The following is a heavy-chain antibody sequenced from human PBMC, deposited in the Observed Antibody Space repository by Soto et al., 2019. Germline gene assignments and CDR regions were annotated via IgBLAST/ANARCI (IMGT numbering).Heavy chain of an antibody. CDR2: IQQDGSQK. CDR3: ARDEAVDY. CDR1: GFTFSYYW. J-gene: IGHJ4*02. V-gene: IGHV3-7*03. Sequence: SLGLSCAASGFTFSYYWMSWVRQAPGKGLEWVANIQQDGSQKYYADSVKGRFTISRDNAQNSLYLQMKSLRADDTAVYYCARDEAVDYWGQGTLVTVSS.